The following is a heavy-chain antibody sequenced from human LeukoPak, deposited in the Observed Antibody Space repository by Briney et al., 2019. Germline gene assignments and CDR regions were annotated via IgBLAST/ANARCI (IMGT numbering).Heavy chain of an antibody. J-gene: IGHJ3*02. D-gene: IGHD2-21*02. V-gene: IGHV4-59*08. CDR3: AAYCGGDCYSQSRDAFDI. CDR1: GGSISSYY. Sequence: SETLSLTCTVSGGSISSYYWSWIRQPPGKGLERIGYIYYSGSTNYNPSLKSRVTISVDTSKNQFSLKLSSVTAADTAVYYCAAYCGGDCYSQSRDAFDIWGQGTMVTVSS. CDR2: IYYSGST.